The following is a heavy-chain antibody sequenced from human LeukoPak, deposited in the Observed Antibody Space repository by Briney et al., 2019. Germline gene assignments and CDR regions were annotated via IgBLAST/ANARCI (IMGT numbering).Heavy chain of an antibody. J-gene: IGHJ4*02. Sequence: GGSLRLSCTASGFTFGDYAMTWVRQAPGKGLEWVGFIRSKVYGGTPEYAASVKGRFTISRDNAKNSLYLQMNSLRAEDTAVYYCARDYGGSSPFDYWGQGTLVTVSS. CDR3: ARDYGGSSPFDY. CDR1: GFTFGDYA. V-gene: IGHV3-49*04. D-gene: IGHD4-23*01. CDR2: IRSKVYGGTP.